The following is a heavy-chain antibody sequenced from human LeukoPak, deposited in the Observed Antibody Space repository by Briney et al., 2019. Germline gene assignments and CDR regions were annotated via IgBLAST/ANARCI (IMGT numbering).Heavy chain of an antibody. CDR2: IKSDGSST. V-gene: IGHV3-74*01. CDR1: GFTFTNW. Sequence: PGGSLRLSCAASGFTFTNWMHWVRQAPGKGPVWVSRIKSDGSSTSYADSVKGRFTISRDDAKNTMYLQMNSLRAEDTAVYYCARAWDVWGKGTTVTVSS. J-gene: IGHJ6*04. CDR3: ARAWDV.